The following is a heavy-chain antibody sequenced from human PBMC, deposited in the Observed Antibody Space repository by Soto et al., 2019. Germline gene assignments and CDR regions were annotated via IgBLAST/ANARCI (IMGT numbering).Heavy chain of an antibody. V-gene: IGHV4-39*01. CDR2: IYYSGST. CDR1: GGSISSSSDY. CDR3: ARHQSHSSSYVDP. D-gene: IGHD6-13*01. J-gene: IGHJ5*02. Sequence: SETLSLTCTVSGGSISSSSDYWGWIRQPPGKGLEWIGSIYYSGSTYYNPSLKSRVTISVDTSKNQFSLKLSSVTAADTAVYYCARHQSHSSSYVDPWGQGTLVTVSS.